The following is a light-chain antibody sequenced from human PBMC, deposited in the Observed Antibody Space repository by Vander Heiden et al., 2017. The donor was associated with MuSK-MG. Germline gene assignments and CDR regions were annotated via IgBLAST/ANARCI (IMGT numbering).Light chain of an antibody. CDR2: GNS. CDR1: SSNLGAGYD. Sequence: QSVLTQPPSVSGAPGQRVTISCTGSSSNLGAGYDVHWYQQLPGSATRLLNYGNSDRHSGVPDRFSGSKSGTSAALAITGLQAEDEAEYYCQSYDSTLNGFVVFGGGTRLTVL. V-gene: IGLV1-40*01. J-gene: IGLJ2*01. CDR3: QSYDSTLNGFVV.